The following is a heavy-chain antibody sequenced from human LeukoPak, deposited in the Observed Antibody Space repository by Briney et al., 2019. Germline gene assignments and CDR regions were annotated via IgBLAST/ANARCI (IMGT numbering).Heavy chain of an antibody. J-gene: IGHJ4*02. Sequence: GGSLRLSCAASGFTFSDFYMSWIRQAPGKGLVWVSVISGSGGSTYYADSVKGRFTISRDNSENTLHLQMNSLRAEDTAVYYCAKGGSSWYYFGYWGQGTLVTVSS. CDR3: AKGGSSWYYFGY. V-gene: IGHV3-23*01. CDR2: ISGSGGST. CDR1: GFTFSDFY. D-gene: IGHD6-13*01.